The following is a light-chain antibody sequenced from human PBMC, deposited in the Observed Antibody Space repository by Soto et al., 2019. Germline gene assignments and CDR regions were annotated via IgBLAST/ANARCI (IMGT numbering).Light chain of an antibody. V-gene: IGKV1-12*01. CDR1: QAISSW. CDR2: AAS. J-gene: IGKJ1*01. Sequence: DIQMTQSPSSVSASVGDRVTITCRASQAISSWLVWYQQKPGKAPKLLIYAASSLQSGVPSRFSGSGSGTDFTLTIRSLQPEDFAIYYCQQANSFPRTFGQGTKVEIK. CDR3: QQANSFPRT.